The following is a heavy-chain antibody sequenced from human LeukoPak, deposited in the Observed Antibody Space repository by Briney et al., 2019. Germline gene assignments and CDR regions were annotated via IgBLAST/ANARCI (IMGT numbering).Heavy chain of an antibody. V-gene: IGHV4-34*01. CDR2: INHSGST. CDR3: ARGLGCSSTSCYFDY. J-gene: IGHJ4*02. D-gene: IGHD2-2*01. CDR1: GGSFSGYY. Sequence: SETLSLTCAAYGGSFSGYYWSWIRQPPGKGLEWIGEINHSGSTNYNPSLKSRVTISVDTSKNQFSLKLSSVTAADTAVYYCARGLGCSSTSCYFDYWGQGTLVTVSS.